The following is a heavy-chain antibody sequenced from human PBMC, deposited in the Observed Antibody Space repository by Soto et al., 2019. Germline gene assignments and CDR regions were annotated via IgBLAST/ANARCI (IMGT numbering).Heavy chain of an antibody. CDR3: ARASRYCSGGSCPYYFDY. J-gene: IGHJ4*02. Sequence: GGSLRLSCAASGFTFSSYSMNWVRQAPGKGLEWVSSISSSSSDIYYADSVKGRFTISRDNAKNSLYLQMNSLRAEDTAVYYWARASRYCSGGSCPYYFDYWGQGTLVTVSS. D-gene: IGHD2-15*01. CDR2: ISSSSSDI. V-gene: IGHV3-21*01. CDR1: GFTFSSYS.